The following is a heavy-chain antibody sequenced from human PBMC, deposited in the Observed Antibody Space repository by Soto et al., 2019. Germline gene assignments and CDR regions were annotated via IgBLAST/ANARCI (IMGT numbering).Heavy chain of an antibody. CDR2: IYASGSP. J-gene: IGHJ4*02. CDR1: GGSISVYY. D-gene: IGHD1-26*01. V-gene: IGHV4-59*01. CDR3: ARGVGSSPPRY. Sequence: SETLSLTCTISGGSISVYYWSWVRQPPGHELEWIGYIYASGSPYYNPSLRSRVTIPADTSKNQISLKLTSPTAADTAVYYCARGVGSSPPRYWGRGTLVTVSS.